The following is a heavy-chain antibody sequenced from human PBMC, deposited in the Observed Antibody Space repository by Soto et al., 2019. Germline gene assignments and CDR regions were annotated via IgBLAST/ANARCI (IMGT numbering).Heavy chain of an antibody. CDR3: AKMNDLYSSGRYGVDDDVGMDV. D-gene: IGHD6-19*01. J-gene: IGHJ6*02. Sequence: PGESLKISCAASGFTFSSYAMSWVRQAPGKGLEWVSAISGSGGSTYYADSVKGRFTISRDNSKNTLYLQMNSLRAEDTAVYYCAKMNDLYSSGRYGVDDDVGMDVWGQGTTVTVSS. V-gene: IGHV3-23*01. CDR1: GFTFSSYA. CDR2: ISGSGGST.